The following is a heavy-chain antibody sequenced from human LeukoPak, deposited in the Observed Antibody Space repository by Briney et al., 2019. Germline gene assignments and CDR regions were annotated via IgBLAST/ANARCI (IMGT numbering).Heavy chain of an antibody. CDR1: GFTFSSYG. CDR3: AKATPFNLNYYYYGMDV. CDR2: ISYDGSNK. V-gene: IGHV3-30*18. J-gene: IGHJ6*02. Sequence: GGSLRLSCAASGFTFSSYGMHWVRQAPGKGLEWVAVISYDGSNKYYADSVKGRFTISRDNSKNTLYLQMNSLRAEDTAVYYCAKATPFNLNYYYYGMDVWGQGTTVTVSS.